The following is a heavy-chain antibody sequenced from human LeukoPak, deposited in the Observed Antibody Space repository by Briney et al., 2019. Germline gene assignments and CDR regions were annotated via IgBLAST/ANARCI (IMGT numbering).Heavy chain of an antibody. Sequence: GGSLRLSCAASGITVSSYAMTWVRQAPGEGVEWVSSISGSGGRTLYADSVKGRFTISRDNFKNTLYLQMNSLRAEDTAVYHCAKDPNGDYIGAFDMWGQGTMVTVSS. CDR3: AKDPNGDYIGAFDM. V-gene: IGHV3-23*01. CDR2: ISGSGGRT. CDR1: GITVSSYA. D-gene: IGHD4-17*01. J-gene: IGHJ3*02.